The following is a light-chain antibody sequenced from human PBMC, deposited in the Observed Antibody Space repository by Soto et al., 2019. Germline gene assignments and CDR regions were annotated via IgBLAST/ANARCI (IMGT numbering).Light chain of an antibody. V-gene: IGKV1-5*01. CDR2: DAS. J-gene: IGKJ1*01. CDR3: QQYNTYSKWT. CDR1: QNIRTW. Sequence: DIQMTQSPSTLSASVGDRGTITCRASQNIRTWLSWYQQKPGKAPKLLIYDASSLESGVPSRFSGSGSGTEFTLTISSLQPDDFATYYCQQYNTYSKWTFGQGTKVDIK.